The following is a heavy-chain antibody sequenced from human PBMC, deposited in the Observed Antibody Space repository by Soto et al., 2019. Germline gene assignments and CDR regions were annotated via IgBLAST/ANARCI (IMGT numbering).Heavy chain of an antibody. CDR1: GIDLENYG. D-gene: IGHD5-18*01. J-gene: IGHJ4*02. CDR2: ISSDGTTK. Sequence: QVHLVESGGGVVHPGRSLRLSCVASGIDLENYGIHWVRQAPGEGLEWVAAISSDGTTKSYIDSVRGRFTISRDNSRSTVFLQMNSLRREDTAMYYCVKDGGGVRYNYNIRGDSWGQGTQVTVSS. CDR3: VKDGGGVRYNYNIRGDS. V-gene: IGHV3-30*18.